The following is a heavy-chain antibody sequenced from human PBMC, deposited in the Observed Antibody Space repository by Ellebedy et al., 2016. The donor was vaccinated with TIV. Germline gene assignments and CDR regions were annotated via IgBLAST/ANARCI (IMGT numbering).Heavy chain of an antibody. J-gene: IGHJ2*01. CDR1: GGSFSGHS. D-gene: IGHD1-20*01. CDR3: ARGNFQDVDLDHWYFDL. V-gene: IGHV4-34*01. Sequence: GSLRLSCAVYGGSFSGHSWSWIRQPPGKGLEWIGEINHRGSTSYNRSLRSRVTISTDTSKYQFSLRLSAVTAADTAVYYCARGNFQDVDLDHWYFDLWGRGTLVTVSS. CDR2: INHRGST.